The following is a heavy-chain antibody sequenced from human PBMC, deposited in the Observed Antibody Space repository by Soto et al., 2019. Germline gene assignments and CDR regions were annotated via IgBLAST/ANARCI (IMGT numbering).Heavy chain of an antibody. Sequence: GSLRLSCAASGFTFSDYYMSWIRQAPGKGLEWVSYISSSSYTNYADSVKGRFTISRDNAKNSLYLQMNSLRAEDTAVYYCASVGCSGGSCYSGHMNVWGQGTTVTVSS. V-gene: IGHV3-11*06. CDR1: GFTFSDYY. CDR2: ISSSSYT. J-gene: IGHJ6*02. D-gene: IGHD2-15*01. CDR3: ASVGCSGGSCYSGHMNV.